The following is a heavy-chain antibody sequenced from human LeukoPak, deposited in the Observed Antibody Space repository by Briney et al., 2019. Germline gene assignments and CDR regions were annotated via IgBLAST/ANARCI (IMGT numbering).Heavy chain of an antibody. V-gene: IGHV4-34*01. CDR2: INHSGST. CDR3: AGIAVANADLFDY. CDR1: GGSFSGYY. J-gene: IGHJ4*02. Sequence: KPSETLSLTCAVYGGSFSGYYWSWIRQPPGKGLEWIGEINHSGSTNYNPSLKSRVTISVDTSKNQFSLKLSSVTAADTAVYYCAGIAVANADLFDYWGQGTLVTVSS. D-gene: IGHD6-13*01.